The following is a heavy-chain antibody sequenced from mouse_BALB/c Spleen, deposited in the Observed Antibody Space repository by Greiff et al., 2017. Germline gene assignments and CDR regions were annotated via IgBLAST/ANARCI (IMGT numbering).Heavy chain of an antibody. CDR3: ARCPAYYRYENYLDY. CDR1: GDSITSGY. V-gene: IGHV3-8*02. CDR2: ISYSGST. J-gene: IGHJ2*01. Sequence: VQLQQSGPSLVKPSQTLSLTCSVTGDSITSGYWNWIRKFPGNKLEYMGYISYSGSTYYNPSLNSRISITRDTSKNQYYLQLNSVTTEDTATYSCARCPAYYRYENYLDYWGQGTTLTVSS. D-gene: IGHD2-14*01.